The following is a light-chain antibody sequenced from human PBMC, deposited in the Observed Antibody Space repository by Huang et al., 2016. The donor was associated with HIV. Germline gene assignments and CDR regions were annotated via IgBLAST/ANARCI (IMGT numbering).Light chain of an antibody. CDR2: GAS. Sequence: EIVLTQSPGTLSLSPGERATLSCRASQSVSSSYLAWYQQKPGQAPRLLSDGASSRATGIPDRCSGSGSGTDFTLTISRLEPEDFAVYYCQQYGSSLWTFGQGTKVEIK. CDR3: QQYGSSLWT. CDR1: QSVSSSY. J-gene: IGKJ1*01. V-gene: IGKV3-20*01.